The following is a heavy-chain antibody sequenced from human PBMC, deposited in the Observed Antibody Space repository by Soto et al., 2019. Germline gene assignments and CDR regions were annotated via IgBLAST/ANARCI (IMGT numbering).Heavy chain of an antibody. J-gene: IGHJ4*02. D-gene: IGHD3-22*01. CDR1: GDSISSGGYY. CDR2: IYYSGTT. Sequence: QVQLQESGPGLVKPSQTLSLICTVSGDSISSGGYYWSWIRQHPEKGLEWIGYIYYSGTTYYNPSLECRVSISADTSENQFSLKVNSVTVADMAVYYCATTYYTGSSGPFDYWGQGTLVTVSS. V-gene: IGHV4-31*02. CDR3: ATTYYTGSSGPFDY.